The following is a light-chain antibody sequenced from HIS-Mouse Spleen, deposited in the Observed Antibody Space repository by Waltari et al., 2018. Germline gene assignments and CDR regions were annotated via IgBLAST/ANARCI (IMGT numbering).Light chain of an antibody. V-gene: IGKV4-1*01. J-gene: IGKJ3*01. Sequence: DIVMTQSPDSLAVSLGERATINCKSSQSVLYSSNNKNYLAWYQQKPGQPPKLLIYWASTRESGVPDRFSGSGSGTDFTLTISSLQAEDVAVYYCQQYYSTPFTFGPGTNVDIK. CDR3: QQYYSTPFT. CDR1: QSVLYSSNNKNY. CDR2: WAS.